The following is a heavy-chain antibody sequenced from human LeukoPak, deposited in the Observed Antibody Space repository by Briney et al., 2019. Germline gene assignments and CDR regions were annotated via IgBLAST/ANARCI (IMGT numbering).Heavy chain of an antibody. V-gene: IGHV1-69*05. Sequence: GASVKVSCKASGGTFSSYAISWVRQAPGQGLEWMGGIIPIFGTANYAQKFQGRVTITTDESTSTAYMELSRLRSDDTAVYYCARGDCSSTSCFIDYWGQGTLVTVSS. J-gene: IGHJ4*02. CDR3: ARGDCSSTSCFIDY. D-gene: IGHD2-2*01. CDR1: GGTFSSYA. CDR2: IIPIFGTA.